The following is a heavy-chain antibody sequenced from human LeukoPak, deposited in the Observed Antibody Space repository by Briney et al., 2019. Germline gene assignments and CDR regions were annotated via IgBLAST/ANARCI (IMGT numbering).Heavy chain of an antibody. V-gene: IGHV3-11*01. CDR3: ARTYGYYYYFLDV. D-gene: IGHD3-10*01. J-gene: IGHJ6*04. CDR1: GFTFSDHH. Sequence: AGSLRLSCAASGFTFSDHHMTWIRQAPGQGLEWISYISGDGETIYFADSVKGRFSVSRDNAKTSLYLQMDRLRVDDTAIYYCARTYGYYYYFLDVWGKGNTVIVSP. CDR2: ISGDGETI.